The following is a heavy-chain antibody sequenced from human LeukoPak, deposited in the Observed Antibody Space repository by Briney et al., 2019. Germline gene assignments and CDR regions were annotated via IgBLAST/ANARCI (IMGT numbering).Heavy chain of an antibody. Sequence: PSETLSLTCTVSGGSISSGGYYWSWIRQHPGKGLEWIGYIYYSGSTYYNPSLKSRVTISVDTSKNQFSLKLSSVTAADTALYYCARERVITMIVVAHPYGMDVWGQGTTVTVSS. CDR2: IYYSGST. V-gene: IGHV4-31*03. J-gene: IGHJ6*02. D-gene: IGHD3-22*01. CDR1: GGSISSGGYY. CDR3: ARERVITMIVVAHPYGMDV.